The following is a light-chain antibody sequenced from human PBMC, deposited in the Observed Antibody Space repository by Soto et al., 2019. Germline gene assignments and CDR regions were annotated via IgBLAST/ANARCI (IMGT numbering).Light chain of an antibody. V-gene: IGKV1-39*01. Sequence: DIQMTQSPSSLSASVGDRVTITCRASQSISSYLNWYQQKPGKAPKLPIYAASSLQSGVPSRFSCSGSRTVFTLTISSMQPEDFATYYCQQSYSTPWTFGQGTKVEIK. CDR3: QQSYSTPWT. CDR1: QSISSY. CDR2: AAS. J-gene: IGKJ1*01.